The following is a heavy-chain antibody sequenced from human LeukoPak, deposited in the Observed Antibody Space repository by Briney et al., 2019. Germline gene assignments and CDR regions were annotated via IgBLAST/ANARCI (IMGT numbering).Heavy chain of an antibody. CDR3: VRDSPHSGFNIDFDY. Sequence: GGSLRLSCAASGFTFSSYSMNWVRQAPGKGLEWVSSISSSSSYIYYADSVKGRFTISRDNAKNSLYLQMNSLRAEDTAVYYCVRDSPHSGFNIDFDYWGQGTLVTVSS. D-gene: IGHD2-15*01. J-gene: IGHJ4*02. V-gene: IGHV3-21*01. CDR1: GFTFSSYS. CDR2: ISSSSSYI.